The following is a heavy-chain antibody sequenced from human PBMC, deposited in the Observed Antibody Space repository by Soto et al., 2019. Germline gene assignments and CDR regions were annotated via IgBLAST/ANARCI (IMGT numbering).Heavy chain of an antibody. CDR3: ARDLAIDYYYGMDV. V-gene: IGHV1-2*02. D-gene: IGHD2-21*01. CDR2: INPNSGGT. J-gene: IGHJ6*02. CDR1: GYTFTGYY. Sequence: GASVKVSCKASGYTFTGYYMHWVRQAPGQGLEWMGWINPNSGGTNYAQKFQGGVTMTRDTSISTAYMELSRLRSDDTAVYYCARDLAIDYYYGMDVWGQGTTVTVSS.